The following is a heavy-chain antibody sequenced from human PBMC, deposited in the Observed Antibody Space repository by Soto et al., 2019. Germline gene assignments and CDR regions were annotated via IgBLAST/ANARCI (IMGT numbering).Heavy chain of an antibody. CDR1: GFTFSSYW. D-gene: IGHD1-26*01. Sequence: EVQLVESGGGLVQPGGSLRLSCAASGFTFSSYWMIWVRQAPGKGLEWVANIKQDGSEKYYVDSVKGRFTISRDNAKNSLYLQMNSLRAEDTAVYYCARGSVRREENTFDIWGQVTMVTVSS. CDR2: IKQDGSEK. CDR3: ARGSVRREENTFDI. J-gene: IGHJ3*02. V-gene: IGHV3-7*05.